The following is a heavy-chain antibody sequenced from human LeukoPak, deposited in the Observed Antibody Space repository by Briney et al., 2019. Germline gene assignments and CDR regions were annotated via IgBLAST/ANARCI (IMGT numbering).Heavy chain of an antibody. D-gene: IGHD6-19*01. J-gene: IGHJ5*02. Sequence: GASVKVSCKASGYTFTGYYMQWVREAPGEGLEWRGWINPNMGGTNYAQKSQGRVTMTRDTSISTAYMDLSRLRSDDTAVYCCARDQEQWLPPDLSYNWFDPWGQGTLVTVSS. CDR1: GYTFTGYY. CDR3: ARDQEQWLPPDLSYNWFDP. V-gene: IGHV1-2*02. CDR2: INPNMGGT.